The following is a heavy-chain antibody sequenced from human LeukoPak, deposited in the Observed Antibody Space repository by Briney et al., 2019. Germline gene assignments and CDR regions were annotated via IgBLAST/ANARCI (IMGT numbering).Heavy chain of an antibody. CDR1: GGSISSYY. J-gene: IGHJ5*02. CDR2: IYYSGST. Sequence: SETLSLTCTVSGGSISSYYWSWLRQPPGKGLEWIGNIYYSGSTTYNPSLKSRVTISVDTSKNQFSLKLSSVTAADTAVYYCARSSSNYDILTGYSHNWFDPWGQGTLVTVSS. D-gene: IGHD3-9*01. V-gene: IGHV4-59*08. CDR3: ARSSSNYDILTGYSHNWFDP.